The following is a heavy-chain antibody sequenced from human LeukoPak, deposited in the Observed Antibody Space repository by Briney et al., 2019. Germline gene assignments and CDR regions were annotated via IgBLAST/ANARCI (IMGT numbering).Heavy chain of an antibody. CDR3: ARHFARGPGPSEWLLRNYYYYMDV. D-gene: IGHD3-3*01. V-gene: IGHV1-46*01. J-gene: IGHJ6*03. CDR1: GYTFTSYY. Sequence: ASVKVSCKASGYTFTSYYMHWVRQAPGQGPEWMGIINPSGGSTSYAQKFQGRVTMTRDTSKNQFSLKLSSVTAADTAVYYCARHFARGPGPSEWLLRNYYYYMDVWGKGTTVTVSS. CDR2: INPSGGST.